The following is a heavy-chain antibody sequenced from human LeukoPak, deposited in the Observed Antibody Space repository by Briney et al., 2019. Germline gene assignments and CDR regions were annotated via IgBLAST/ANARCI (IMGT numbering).Heavy chain of an antibody. D-gene: IGHD6-19*01. CDR1: GYTFTGYY. V-gene: IGHV1-2*02. CDR3: GRGQIIAVDDAGYYYYGMDV. J-gene: IGHJ6*02. CDR2: INPNSGGT. Sequence: ASVKVSCKASGYTFTGYYMHWVRQAPGQGLEWMGWINPNSGGTNYAQKFQGRVTMTRDTSISTAYMDLSRLRSDDTAVYYCGRGQIIAVDDAGYYYYGMDVWGQGTTVTVSS.